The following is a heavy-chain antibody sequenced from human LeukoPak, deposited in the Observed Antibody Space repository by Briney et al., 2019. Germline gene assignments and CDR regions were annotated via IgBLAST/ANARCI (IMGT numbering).Heavy chain of an antibody. J-gene: IGHJ3*02. V-gene: IGHV3-23*01. D-gene: IGHD6-13*01. CDR3: ANNLFTHSSSWYLFGAFDI. CDR2: ISGSGGST. Sequence: GGSLRLSCAASGFTFSSYAMSWVRQAPGKGLEWVSAISGSGGSTYYADSVKGRFTISRDNSKNTLYLQMNSLRAEDTAVYYRANNLFTHSSSWYLFGAFDIWGQGTMVTVSS. CDR1: GFTFSSYA.